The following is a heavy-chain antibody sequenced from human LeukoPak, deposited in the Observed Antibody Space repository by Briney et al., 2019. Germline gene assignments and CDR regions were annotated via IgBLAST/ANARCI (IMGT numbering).Heavy chain of an antibody. J-gene: IGHJ4*02. CDR2: ISHSGST. CDR3: ARHNKWGLPDY. D-gene: IGHD7-27*01. Sequence: SETLSLTCTVSGGSISSYYWSWIRQPPGKGLEWIGEISHSGSTYYNPSLKSRVTISVDTSKNQFSLKLSSVTAADTAVYYCARHNKWGLPDYWGQGTLVTVSS. CDR1: GGSISSYY. V-gene: IGHV4-34*01.